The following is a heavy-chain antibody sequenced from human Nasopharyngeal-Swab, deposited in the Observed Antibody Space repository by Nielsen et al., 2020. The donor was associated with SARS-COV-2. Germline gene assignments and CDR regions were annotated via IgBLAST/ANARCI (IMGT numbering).Heavy chain of an antibody. J-gene: IGHJ6*02. D-gene: IGHD6-13*01. CDR2: IGTAGDT. CDR3: ARGRGSSWAYYYYGMDV. V-gene: IGHV3-13*01. CDR1: GFTFSSYD. Sequence: GESLKISCAASGFTFSSYDMHWVRLATGKGLEWVSAIGTAGDTYYPGSVKGRFTISRENAKNSLYLQMNSLRAGDTAVYYCARGRGSSWAYYYYGMDVWGQGTTVTVSS.